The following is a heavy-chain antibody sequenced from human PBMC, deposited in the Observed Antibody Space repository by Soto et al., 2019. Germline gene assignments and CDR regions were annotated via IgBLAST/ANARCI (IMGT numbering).Heavy chain of an antibody. J-gene: IGHJ4*02. V-gene: IGHV3-30*03. CDR1: GFTVSSYG. D-gene: IGHD2-8*02. CDR2: ISRDGGTK. CDR3: TGEVASGY. Sequence: QVQLVESGGGVVQPGRSLRLSCAVSGFTVSSYGMHWVRQAPGKGLEWVAVISRDGGTKFYVDSMKGRFTISKDNSRNTLFLEMDSLRSDDLAVYYCTGEVASGYWGQGTLVIVSS.